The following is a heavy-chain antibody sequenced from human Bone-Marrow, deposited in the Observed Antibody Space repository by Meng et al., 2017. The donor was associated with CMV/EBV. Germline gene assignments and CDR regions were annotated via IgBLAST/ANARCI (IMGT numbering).Heavy chain of an antibody. J-gene: IGHJ6*02. V-gene: IGHV3-7*01. CDR1: GFTFSSYW. D-gene: IGHD3-10*01. CDR2: IKQDGSEK. Sequence: GESLKISCAASGFTFSSYWMSWVRQAPGKGLEWVANIKQDGSEKYYVDSVKGRFTISRDNAKNSLYLQMNSLRAEDTAVYYCARGLGSGIWYYGMDVWGQGTTVTVSS. CDR3: ARGLGSGIWYYGMDV.